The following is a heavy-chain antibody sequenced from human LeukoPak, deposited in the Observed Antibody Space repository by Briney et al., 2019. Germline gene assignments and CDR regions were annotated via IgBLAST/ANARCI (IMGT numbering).Heavy chain of an antibody. D-gene: IGHD1-26*01. CDR2: IIPIFGTA. J-gene: IGHJ4*02. CDR1: GGTFSSYA. CDR3: ARERYSGSYLAFSDFQY. V-gene: IGHV1-69*13. Sequence: GASVKVSCKASGGTFSSYAISWVRQAPGQGLEWMGGIIPIFGTANYAQKFQGRVTITADESTSTAYMELRSLRSDDTAVYYCARERYSGSYLAFSDFQYWGQGTLVTVSS.